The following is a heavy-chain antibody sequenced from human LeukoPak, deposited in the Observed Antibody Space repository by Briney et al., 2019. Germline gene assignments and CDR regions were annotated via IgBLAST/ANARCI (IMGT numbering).Heavy chain of an antibody. CDR2: IIPIFGTA. Sequence: SVKVSCKASGGTFSSYAISWVRQAPGQGLEWMGGIIPIFGTANYAQKFQGRVTITTDESTSTAYMELSSLRSEDTAVYYCARAFGGYYGSGSYEVWGQGTLVTVSS. V-gene: IGHV1-69*05. J-gene: IGHJ4*02. CDR1: GGTFSSYA. CDR3: ARAFGGYYGSGSYEV. D-gene: IGHD3-10*01.